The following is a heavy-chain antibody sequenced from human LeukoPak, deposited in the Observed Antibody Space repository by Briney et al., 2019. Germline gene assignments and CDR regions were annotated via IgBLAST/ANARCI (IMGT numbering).Heavy chain of an antibody. CDR2: INPNSGGT. J-gene: IGHJ5*02. V-gene: IGHV1-2*02. CDR1: GYTFTGYY. D-gene: IGHD3-3*01. Sequence: ASVKVSCKASGYTFTGYYMHWVRQAPGQGLEWMRWINPNSGGTNYAQKFQGRVTMTRDTSISTAYMELSRLRSDNTAVYYCARDLGYDFWKGPNWFDPWGQGTLVTVSS. CDR3: ARDLGYDFWKGPNWFDP.